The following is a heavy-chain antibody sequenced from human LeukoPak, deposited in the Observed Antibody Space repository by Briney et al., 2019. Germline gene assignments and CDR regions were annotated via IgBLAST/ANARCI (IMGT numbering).Heavy chain of an antibody. CDR3: ANLAGGSYVWIDY. J-gene: IGHJ4*02. Sequence: GSLRLSCAASGFTVSSNYMSWVRQAPGKGLEWVSAISGSGGSTYYADSVKGRFTISRDNSKNTLYLQMNSLRAEDTAVYYCANLAGGSYVWIDYWGQGTLVTVSS. CDR1: GFTVSSNY. V-gene: IGHV3-23*01. CDR2: ISGSGGST. D-gene: IGHD1-26*01.